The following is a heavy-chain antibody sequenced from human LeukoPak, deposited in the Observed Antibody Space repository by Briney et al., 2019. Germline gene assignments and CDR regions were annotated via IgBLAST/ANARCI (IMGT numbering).Heavy chain of an antibody. CDR2: VNSNGGT. J-gene: IGHJ5*02. CDR1: GGSISTYS. V-gene: IGHV4-59*01. Sequence: SETLSLTCTVSGGSISTYSWNWIRHPPGQGLEWIGYVNSNGGTYNNPSLKSRVTVSLDMSKNQFSLKLSSATAADTAVYYCARDAGGTWFDPWGQGILVTVSS. CDR3: ARDAGGTWFDP.